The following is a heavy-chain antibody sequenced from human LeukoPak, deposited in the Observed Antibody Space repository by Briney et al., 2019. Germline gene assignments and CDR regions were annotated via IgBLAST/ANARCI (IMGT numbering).Heavy chain of an antibody. CDR2: IYHSGST. V-gene: IGHV4-38-2*02. D-gene: IGHD3-10*01. Sequence: SETLSLTCTVSGYSISSGYYWGWIRQPPGKGLEWIGSIYHSGSTYYNPSLKSRVTISVDTSKNQFSLKLSSVTAADTAVYYCAKSLYGSGSYYNWFDPWGQGTLVTVSS. CDR1: GYSISSGYY. CDR3: AKSLYGSGSYYNWFDP. J-gene: IGHJ5*02.